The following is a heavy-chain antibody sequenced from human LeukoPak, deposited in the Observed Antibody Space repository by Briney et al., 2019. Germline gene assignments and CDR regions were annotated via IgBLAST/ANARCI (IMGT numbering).Heavy chain of an antibody. J-gene: IGHJ4*02. CDR1: GFTFSSYW. CDR2: INSDGSST. Sequence: GSLRLSCAASGFTFSSYWMHWGRQAPGKGLVWVSRINSDGSSTSYADSVKGRFTISRDNAKNTLYLQMNSLRAEDTAVYYCARGNMITFGGARDYWGQGTLVTVSS. CDR3: ARGNMITFGGARDY. V-gene: IGHV3-74*01. D-gene: IGHD3-16*01.